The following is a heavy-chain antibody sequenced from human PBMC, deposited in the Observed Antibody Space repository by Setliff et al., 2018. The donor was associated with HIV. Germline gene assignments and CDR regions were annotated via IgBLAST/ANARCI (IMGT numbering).Heavy chain of an antibody. CDR1: GFTFNSYE. CDR3: ARDDPAGGIDY. CDR2: MTASGSKI. V-gene: IGHV3-48*03. Sequence: GGSLRLSCAASGFTFNSYEMNWVRQAPGKGLEWVSYMTASGSKIYYADSVKGRFTISRDNAKNSLYLQMSSLRADDTAIYYCARDDPAGGIDYWGQGTLVTVSS. D-gene: IGHD1-26*01. J-gene: IGHJ4*02.